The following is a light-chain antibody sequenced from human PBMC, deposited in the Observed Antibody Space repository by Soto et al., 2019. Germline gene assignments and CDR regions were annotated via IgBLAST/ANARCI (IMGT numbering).Light chain of an antibody. J-gene: IGKJ3*01. CDR2: GAS. CDR3: QQLFMYPPT. Sequence: IQLTQSPSSLSASMGDRVTITCRASQGIINYLAWYQQKPGKAPKLLIYGASTLQGGVPSRFSGSGSGTDFTLTVSSLQTEDRATYSSQQLFMYPPTFGPGTKVDIK. CDR1: QGIINY. V-gene: IGKV1-9*01.